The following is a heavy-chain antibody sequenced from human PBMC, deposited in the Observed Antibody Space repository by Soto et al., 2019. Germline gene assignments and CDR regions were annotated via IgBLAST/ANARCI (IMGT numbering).Heavy chain of an antibody. Sequence: SEALSLTCAVSGGSITRDDNWWSWVRQPPGKGLEWIGEIYHSGSTNYNPSLNSRVTISVDKSKNQFSLKLTSVTAADTAVYYCARVSLGSFGYWGQGTLVTVSS. CDR3: ARVSLGSFGY. V-gene: IGHV4-4*02. CDR2: IYHSGST. CDR1: GGSITRDDNW. J-gene: IGHJ4*02. D-gene: IGHD3-10*01.